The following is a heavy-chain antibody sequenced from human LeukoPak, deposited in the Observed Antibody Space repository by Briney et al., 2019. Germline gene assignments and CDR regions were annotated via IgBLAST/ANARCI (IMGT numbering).Heavy chain of an antibody. Sequence: PSETLSLTCNVSGASISGHYLTWIRQPPGKGLEWIGYIYYSGSTNYNPSLKSRVTISVDTSKNQFSLKLSSVTAADTAVYYCSRRYGYSYGLNWFDPWGQGTLVTVS. V-gene: IGHV4-59*11. CDR2: IYYSGST. J-gene: IGHJ5*02. D-gene: IGHD5-18*01. CDR1: GASISGHY. CDR3: SRRYGYSYGLNWFDP.